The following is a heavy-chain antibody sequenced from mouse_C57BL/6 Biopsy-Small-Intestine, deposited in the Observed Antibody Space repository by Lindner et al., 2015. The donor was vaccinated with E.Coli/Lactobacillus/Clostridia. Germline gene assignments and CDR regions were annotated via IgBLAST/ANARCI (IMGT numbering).Heavy chain of an antibody. J-gene: IGHJ2*01. Sequence: VQLQESGPELLKPGASVKISCKTSGYAFSSSWMNWVKQRPGKGLEWIGRIYPGDGNTDYNGKFKGKATLTADKSSSTAYMQLSSLTSEDSAVYFCARLYYFDYWGQGTTLTVSS. CDR1: GYAFSSSW. V-gene: IGHV1-82*01. CDR2: IYPGDGNT. CDR3: ARLYYFDY.